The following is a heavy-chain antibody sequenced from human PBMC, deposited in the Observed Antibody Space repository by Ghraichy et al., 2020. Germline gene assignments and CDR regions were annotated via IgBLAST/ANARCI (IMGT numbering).Heavy chain of an antibody. V-gene: IGHV1-2*06. D-gene: IGHD6-6*01. CDR1: GYTFTAYY. Sequence: ASVKVSCKACGYTFTAYYMNWVRQAPGQGLEWMGRISPNSGDTNYAQKFQGRVTMTRDTSISTVYMELSRLRSDDTAVYYCARDFFSSITAPNYYFGMDVWGQGTSVTVAS. CDR3: ARDFFSSITAPNYYFGMDV. CDR2: ISPNSGDT. J-gene: IGHJ6*02.